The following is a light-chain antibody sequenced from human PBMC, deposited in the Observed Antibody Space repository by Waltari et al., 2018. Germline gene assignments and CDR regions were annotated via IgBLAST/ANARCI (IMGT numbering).Light chain of an antibody. Sequence: EIVLTQSPATLSLSPGEGATLSCRANQSISSYLAWYQQKRGQAPRLLIYDASNRATGIPARFSGSGSGTDFTLTISNVEPEDFAVYYCQQRSTWPPYTFGQGTKLEIK. V-gene: IGKV3-11*01. CDR3: QQRSTWPPYT. CDR1: QSISSY. CDR2: DAS. J-gene: IGKJ2*01.